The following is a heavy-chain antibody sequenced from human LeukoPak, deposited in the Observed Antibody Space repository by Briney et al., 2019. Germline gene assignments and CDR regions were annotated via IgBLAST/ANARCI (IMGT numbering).Heavy chain of an antibody. D-gene: IGHD3-9*01. J-gene: IGHJ5*02. Sequence: SETLSLTCTVSGGSISSGDYYWSWIRQPPGKGLEWIGYIYYSGSTYYNPSLKSRVTISVDTSKNQFSLKLSSVTAADTAVYYCARGKRGRYFDWSFDPRGQGTLVTVSS. V-gene: IGHV4-30-4*01. CDR2: IYYSGST. CDR1: GGSISSGDYY. CDR3: ARGKRGRYFDWSFDP.